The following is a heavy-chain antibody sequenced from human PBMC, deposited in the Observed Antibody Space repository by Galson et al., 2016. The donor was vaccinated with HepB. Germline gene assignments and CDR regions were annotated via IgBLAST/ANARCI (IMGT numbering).Heavy chain of an antibody. Sequence: SLRLSCAASGFTFSDYGMHWVRQAPGKGLEWVAVIWHDASYIYYADSVKGRFTISRDSSKSTLDLQMNGLRVEDTAVYYCARGFGSRDRQHHFDPWGQGTLVTVSS. D-gene: IGHD1-14*01. CDR1: GFTFSDYG. CDR2: IWHDASYI. J-gene: IGHJ5*02. CDR3: ARGFGSRDRQHHFDP. V-gene: IGHV3-33*01.